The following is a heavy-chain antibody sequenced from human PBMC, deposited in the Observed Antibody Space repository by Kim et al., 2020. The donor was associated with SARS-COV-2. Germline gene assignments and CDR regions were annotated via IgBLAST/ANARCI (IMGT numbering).Heavy chain of an antibody. CDR1: GFTFSSYA. J-gene: IGHJ6*02. CDR3: ARDPMITFGGVIAIGYYCCDRDV. CDR2: ISYDGSNK. D-gene: IGHD3-16*02. V-gene: IGHV3-30*04. Sequence: GGSLRLSCAASGFTFSSYAMHWVRQAPGKGLEWVAVISYDGSNKYYADSVKGRFTISRDNSKNTLYLQMNSLRAEDTAVYYCARDPMITFGGVIAIGYYCCDRDVWGQGTA.